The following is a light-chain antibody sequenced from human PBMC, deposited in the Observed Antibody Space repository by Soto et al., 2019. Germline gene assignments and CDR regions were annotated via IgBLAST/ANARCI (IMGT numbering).Light chain of an antibody. V-gene: IGKV1-5*01. CDR3: QQYNSYSRS. J-gene: IGKJ4*01. Sequence: DIQMTQSPWTLAGSVGDRRTITCLASQSINIWLAWYQQKPGKAPKLLIYDASSLQSGVPSRFRGSTSGTEFTLTISSLQPDDFATYYCQQYNSYSRSFGGGAKVDIK. CDR2: DAS. CDR1: QSINIW.